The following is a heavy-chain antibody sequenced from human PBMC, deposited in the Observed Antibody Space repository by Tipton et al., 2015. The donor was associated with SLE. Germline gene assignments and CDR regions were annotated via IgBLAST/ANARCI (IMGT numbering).Heavy chain of an antibody. V-gene: IGHV3-43*01. J-gene: IGHJ4*02. D-gene: IGHD1-7*01. Sequence: GSLRLSCAASGFTFDDHIMHWVRQAPGKGLEWVSLISWDGGSTYYADSVKGRFSISRDSSRNSLYLQMNSLRTEDTALYYCAKGVGIYNSNSIDYWGQGTLVTVSS. CDR2: ISWDGGST. CDR1: GFTFDDHI. CDR3: AKGVGIYNSNSIDY.